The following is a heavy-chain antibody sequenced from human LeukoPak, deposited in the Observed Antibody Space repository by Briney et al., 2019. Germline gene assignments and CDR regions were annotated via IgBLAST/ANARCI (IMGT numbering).Heavy chain of an antibody. J-gene: IGHJ6*02. Sequence: SETLSLTCTVSGGSISSYYWSWIRQPPGKGLEWIGYIYYSGSTNYNPSLKSRVTISVDTSKNQFSLKLSSVTAADTAVYYCARGAISGSNYGMDVWGQGTTVTVSS. D-gene: IGHD6-19*01. CDR2: IYYSGST. V-gene: IGHV4-59*01. CDR1: GGSISSYY. CDR3: ARGAISGSNYGMDV.